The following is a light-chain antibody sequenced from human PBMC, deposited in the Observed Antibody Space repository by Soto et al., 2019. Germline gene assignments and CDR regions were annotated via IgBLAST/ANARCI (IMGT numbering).Light chain of an antibody. CDR1: QSVSNN. Sequence: EILVTHSPGALSLSPRERAALSCGASQSVSNNFLAWYQQKPGQAPRLLISGASNRATGIPARFSGSGSGTDFTLTISSLVPEDFAVYYCQELSNWPPISFGQGTRLE. CDR3: QELSNWPPIS. CDR2: GAS. V-gene: IGKV3-11*01. J-gene: IGKJ5*01.